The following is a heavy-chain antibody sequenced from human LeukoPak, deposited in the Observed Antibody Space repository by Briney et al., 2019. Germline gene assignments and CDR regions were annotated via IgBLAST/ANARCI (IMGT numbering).Heavy chain of an antibody. Sequence: ASVKVSCKASGYIFTSYFMHLVRQAPGQGLEWMGLINPSGGSTRYAQKFQGRVTMTRDMSTSTVYMELSSLRSEDTAVYYCARALPHRRLMDTTMEQHWFDPWGQGTLVTVSS. CDR1: GYIFTSYF. CDR2: INPSGGST. D-gene: IGHD5-18*01. J-gene: IGHJ5*02. CDR3: ARALPHRRLMDTTMEQHWFDP. V-gene: IGHV1-46*01.